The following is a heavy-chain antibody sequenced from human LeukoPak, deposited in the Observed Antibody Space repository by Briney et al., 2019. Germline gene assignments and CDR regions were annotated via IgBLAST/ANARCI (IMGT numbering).Heavy chain of an antibody. CDR2: ISTYNGNT. D-gene: IGHD3-16*01. J-gene: IGHJ5*01. CDR3: ARERGRGFDS. V-gene: IGHV1-18*01. CDR1: GYNFTSYG. Sequence: GSVKVSCKASGYNFTSYGLNWVRQAPGQGPEWMGWISTYNGNTHSAQKFEERVTMTTDTSTSTAYLELRSLRSDDTAVYYCARERGRGFDSWGQGTLVTVSS.